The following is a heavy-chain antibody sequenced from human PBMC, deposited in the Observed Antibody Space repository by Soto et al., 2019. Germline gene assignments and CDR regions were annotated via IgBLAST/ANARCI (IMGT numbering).Heavy chain of an antibody. D-gene: IGHD3-3*01. J-gene: IGHJ5*02. CDR1: GYKFHIYG. V-gene: IGHV1-18*01. CDR3: ARDPHEYWTSYWFDP. CDR2: ISAYDGKT. Sequence: SVKVSCKASGYKFHIYGINWVRQAPGQGLELMGWISAYDGKTTYAEKFQGRVTMTTDASTSTAYMELRSLRSDDTAVYYCARDPHEYWTSYWFDPWGQGTLVTVSS.